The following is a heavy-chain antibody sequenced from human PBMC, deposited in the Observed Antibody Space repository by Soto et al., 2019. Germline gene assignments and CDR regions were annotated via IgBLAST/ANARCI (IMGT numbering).Heavy chain of an antibody. CDR1: ADSVSSDYYC. J-gene: IGHJ4*02. V-gene: IGHV4-61*01. Sequence: PSETLSLTCTVSADSVSSDYYCLTWILQPPGKGLEWVGYICSGGSTNYNPSLKSRVTISLDTSRNQFSLKLTSVTAADTAVYYCARDISGYSRAFDYWGQGMLVTVSS. CDR2: ICSGGST. D-gene: IGHD5-18*01. CDR3: ARDISGYSRAFDY.